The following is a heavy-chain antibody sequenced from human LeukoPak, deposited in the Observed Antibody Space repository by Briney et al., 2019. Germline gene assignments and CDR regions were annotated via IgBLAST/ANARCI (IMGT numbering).Heavy chain of an antibody. D-gene: IGHD1-26*01. Sequence: PGGSLRLSCAASGFTFSSYWMSWVRQAPGKGLEWVAIIKQDGGEKYYVDSVKGRFTISRDNAKNSLFLQMNSLRAEDTAVYYCTRLGGSYYTYWGQGTLVTVSS. CDR3: TRLGGSYYTY. J-gene: IGHJ4*02. CDR2: IKQDGGEK. CDR1: GFTFSSYW. V-gene: IGHV3-7*01.